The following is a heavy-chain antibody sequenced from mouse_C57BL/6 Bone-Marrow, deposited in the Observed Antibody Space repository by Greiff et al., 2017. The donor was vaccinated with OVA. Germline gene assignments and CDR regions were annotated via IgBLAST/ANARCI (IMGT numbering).Heavy chain of an antibody. J-gene: IGHJ1*03. CDR3: TRGGLSWYFDV. V-gene: IGHV5-9-1*02. Sequence: EVKVEESGEGLVKPGGSLKLSCAASGFTFSSYAMSWVRQTPEKRLEWVAYISSGGDYIYYADTVKGRFTISRDNARNTLYLQMSSLKSEDTAMYYCTRGGLSWYFDVWGTGTTVTVSS. D-gene: IGHD2-4*01. CDR2: ISSGGDYI. CDR1: GFTFSSYA.